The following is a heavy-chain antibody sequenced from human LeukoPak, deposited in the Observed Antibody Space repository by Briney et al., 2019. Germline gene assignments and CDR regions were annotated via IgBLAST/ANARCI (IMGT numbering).Heavy chain of an antibody. CDR1: GFTVSSNY. CDR2: IYSGGST. CDR3: AKDSVNYDILTGYQNWYFDL. V-gene: IGHV3-53*05. J-gene: IGHJ2*01. Sequence: GGSLRLSCAASGFTVSSNYMSWVRQAPGKGLEWVSVIYSGGSTYYADSVKGRFTISRDNSKNTLYLQMNSLRAEDTAVYYCAKDSVNYDILTGYQNWYFDLWGRGTLVTVSS. D-gene: IGHD3-9*01.